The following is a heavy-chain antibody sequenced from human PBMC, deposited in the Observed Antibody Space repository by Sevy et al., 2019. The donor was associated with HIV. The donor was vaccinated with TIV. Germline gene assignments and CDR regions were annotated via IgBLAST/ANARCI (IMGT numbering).Heavy chain of an antibody. V-gene: IGHV3-30*18. D-gene: IGHD3-22*01. CDR3: AKDDSSGYYRGPFDY. CDR2: ISYDGSNK. J-gene: IGHJ4*02. Sequence: GGSLRLSCAASGFTFSSYGMHWVRQAPGKGLEWVAVISYDGSNKYYADSVKGRFTISRDNSKNTLHLQMNSLRAEDTAVYYCAKDDSSGYYRGPFDYWGQGTLVTVSS. CDR1: GFTFSSYG.